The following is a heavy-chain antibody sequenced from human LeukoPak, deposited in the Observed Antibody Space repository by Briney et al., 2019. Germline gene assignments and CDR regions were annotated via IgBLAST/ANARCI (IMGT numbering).Heavy chain of an antibody. J-gene: IGHJ4*02. D-gene: IGHD2-15*01. CDR2: MYYSAST. Sequence: SETLSLTCTVSGGSISSYYWSWIRQPPGKGLEWSGYMYYSASTNYNPSLKSRVTISVDTSKNQFSLKLNSVTAADTAVYSCAKVRCSGGSCYPDYWGQGTLVTVSS. CDR3: AKVRCSGGSCYPDY. V-gene: IGHV4-59*01. CDR1: GGSISSYY.